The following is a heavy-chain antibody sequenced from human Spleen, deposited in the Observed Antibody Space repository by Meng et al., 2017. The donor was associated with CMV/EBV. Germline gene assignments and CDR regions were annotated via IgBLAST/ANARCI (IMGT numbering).Heavy chain of an antibody. D-gene: IGHD2-8*02. CDR1: GYNISTYR. V-gene: IGHV1-18*01. CDR3: ARDPVQVELDYFYAMDV. CDR2: VGRNT. Sequence: ASVKVSCKASGYNISTYRFNWVRQAPGQELEWMGSVGRNTNYAEKFQGRLSLTTDTSTSTGYMVLRSLRSDDTAVYYCARDPVQVELDYFYAMDVWGQGTTVTVSS. J-gene: IGHJ6*02.